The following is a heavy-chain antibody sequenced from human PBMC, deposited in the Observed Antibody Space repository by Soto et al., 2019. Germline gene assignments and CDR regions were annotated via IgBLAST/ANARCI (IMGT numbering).Heavy chain of an antibody. CDR2: ISWNSGSI. J-gene: IGHJ5*02. V-gene: IGHV3-9*01. CDR3: AKSGSGWYSGWFAP. D-gene: IGHD6-19*01. CDR1: GFTFDDYA. Sequence: EVQLVESGGGLVQPGRSLRLSCAASGFTFDDYAMHWFRQAPGKGLVWVSGISWNSGSIGYVDSVKGRFTISRDNAKNSLYLQMNSLRAEDTALYYCAKSGSGWYSGWFAPWGQGTLVTVSS.